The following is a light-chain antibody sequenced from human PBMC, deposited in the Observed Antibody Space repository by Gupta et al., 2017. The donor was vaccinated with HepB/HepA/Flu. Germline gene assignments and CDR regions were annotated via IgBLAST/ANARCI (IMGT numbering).Light chain of an antibody. CDR2: DVS. V-gene: IGLV2-14*03. Sequence: QSALTQPASVSGSPGQSITISCTGTSSDVGGDKYVSWYQQHPGEAPKLMIYDVSDRPSGVSIRFSGSKSGNTASLTISGLQPEDEADYYCSSYTRSSTLVFGGGTKLTVL. CDR1: SSDVGGDKY. CDR3: SSYTRSSTLV. J-gene: IGLJ2*01.